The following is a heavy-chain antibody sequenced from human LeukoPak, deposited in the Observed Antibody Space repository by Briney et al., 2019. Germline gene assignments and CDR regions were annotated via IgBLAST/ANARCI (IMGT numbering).Heavy chain of an antibody. CDR2: LYSTGTT. CDR1: GDFISSSFF. D-gene: IGHD4-17*01. J-gene: IGHJ3*02. Sequence: NPSETLSLTCTVSGDFISSSFFWVWLRPTPGSGLQWIGSLYSTGTTYSNPSLAGRVTMSIDSSKNQLSLKLRSVTAADTAVYYCATQWSVTNTRRFAIWGQGSRVTVSS. CDR3: ATQWSVTNTRRFAI. V-gene: IGHV4-38-2*02.